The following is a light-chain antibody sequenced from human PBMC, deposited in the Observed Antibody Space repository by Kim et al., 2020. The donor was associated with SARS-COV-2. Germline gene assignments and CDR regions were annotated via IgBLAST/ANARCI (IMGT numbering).Light chain of an antibody. J-gene: IGLJ1*01. Sequence: QSVLTQPASVSGSPGQPITISCTGTSSDIGTYNFVSWYQQHPDKAPKPIIYNVSERPSGVSNRFSGSKSGNTASLTISGLQAEDEADYYCISYTSTFTYVFGTGTKVTVL. CDR1: SSDIGTYNF. CDR3: ISYTSTFTYV. CDR2: NVS. V-gene: IGLV2-14*03.